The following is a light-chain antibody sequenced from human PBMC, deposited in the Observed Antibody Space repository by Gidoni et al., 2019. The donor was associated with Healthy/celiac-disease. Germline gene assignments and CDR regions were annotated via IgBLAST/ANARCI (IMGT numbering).Light chain of an antibody. J-gene: IGLJ3*02. CDR2: EDN. V-gene: IGLV6-57*04. Sequence: HSVSESPGKTVTISCTRSSGSIASNYVQWYQQRPGSAHTTMIYEDNQRPSGVPDRFSGSIDSSSNSASLTIAGLKTEDEADYYCQSYDSTNWVFGGGTKLTVL. CDR1: SGSIASNY. CDR3: QSYDSTNWV.